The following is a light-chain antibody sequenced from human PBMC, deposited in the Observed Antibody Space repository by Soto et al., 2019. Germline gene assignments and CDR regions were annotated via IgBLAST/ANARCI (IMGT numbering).Light chain of an antibody. Sequence: EIVLTQSPCTLSLSPVERATLSCRASQSVSSSYLAWYQQKPGQAPRLLIYGASSRATGIPDRFSGSGSGTDFTLTISRLEPEDFAVYYCQQYGSSPTFGGGTKVDIK. V-gene: IGKV3-20*01. CDR1: QSVSSSY. J-gene: IGKJ4*01. CDR3: QQYGSSPT. CDR2: GAS.